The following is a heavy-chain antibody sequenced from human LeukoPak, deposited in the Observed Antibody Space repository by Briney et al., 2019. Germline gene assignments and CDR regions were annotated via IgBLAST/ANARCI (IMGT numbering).Heavy chain of an antibody. CDR1: KFLFSHFG. D-gene: IGHD4-11*01. CDR2: IWSDGSNR. V-gene: IGHV3-33*03. Sequence: GGSLRLSCAASKFLFSHFGMHWVRQAPGKGLEWVAVIWSDGSNRYYADSVKGRFTVSRDNSRNMVYLQMNDLRPEDTAVYYCAKDAQRGFDYSNSLEKWGQGTLVTVSS. J-gene: IGHJ4*02. CDR3: AKDAQRGFDYSNSLEK.